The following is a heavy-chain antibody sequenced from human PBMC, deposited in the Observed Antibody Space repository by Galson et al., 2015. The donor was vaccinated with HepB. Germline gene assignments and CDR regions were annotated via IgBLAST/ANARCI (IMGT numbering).Heavy chain of an antibody. V-gene: IGHV3-64D*08. CDR2: VGNNGGAT. J-gene: IGHJ4*02. D-gene: IGHD3-10*01. CDR3: VTARGYFDS. Sequence: SLRLSCAASGFTLSNALMSWVRQAPGKGLEYVSTVGNNGGATYYADSVKGRFIVSRDNSKNTLYLQMSGLRAEDTAIYYCVTARGYFDSWGQGTLVTVSS. CDR1: GFTLSNAL.